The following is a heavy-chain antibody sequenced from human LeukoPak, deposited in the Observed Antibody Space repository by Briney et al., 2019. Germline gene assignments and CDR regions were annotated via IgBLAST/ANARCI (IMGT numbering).Heavy chain of an antibody. Sequence: PSETLSLTCAVPGYSISSGYYWGWIRQPPGKGLEWIGSIYHSGSTYYNPSLKSRVTISVDTSKNQFSLKLISVTAADTAVYYCARDGSTVAGTASFDIWGQGTLVTVSS. V-gene: IGHV4-38-2*02. J-gene: IGHJ3*02. CDR1: GYSISSGYY. CDR3: ARDGSTVAGTASFDI. D-gene: IGHD6-19*01. CDR2: IYHSGST.